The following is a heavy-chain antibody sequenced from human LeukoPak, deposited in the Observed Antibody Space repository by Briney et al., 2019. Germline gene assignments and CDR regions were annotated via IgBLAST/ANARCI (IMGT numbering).Heavy chain of an antibody. CDR1: GGSISSYY. Sequence: SETLSLTCTVSGGSISSYYWNWIRQPPGKGLEWIGYIYYSGSTNYNPSLKSRVTISVDTSKNQFSLKLSSVTAADTAVYYCARLIYDSSGYYPQNYFDYWGQGTLVTVSS. D-gene: IGHD3-22*01. J-gene: IGHJ4*02. CDR2: IYYSGST. V-gene: IGHV4-59*08. CDR3: ARLIYDSSGYYPQNYFDY.